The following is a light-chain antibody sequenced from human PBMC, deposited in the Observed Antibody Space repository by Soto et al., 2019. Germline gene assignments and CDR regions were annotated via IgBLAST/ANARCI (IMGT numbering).Light chain of an antibody. CDR2: GAS. J-gene: IGKJ2*01. CDR1: QSVSSN. Sequence: EIVMTQSPATLSVSPGERAILSCRASQSVSSNLAWYQQRPGQAPRLLIYGASTRATGIPARLSGSGSGTEFTLTISSLQSEDFAVYYCQQHNNWPFTFGQGTKLEIK. CDR3: QQHNNWPFT. V-gene: IGKV3-15*01.